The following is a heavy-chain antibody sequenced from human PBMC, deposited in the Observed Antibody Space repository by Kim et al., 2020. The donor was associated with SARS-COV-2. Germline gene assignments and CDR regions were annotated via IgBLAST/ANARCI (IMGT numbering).Heavy chain of an antibody. Sequence: ASVKVSCKASGYTFTSYGISWVRQAPGQGLEWMGWISAYNGNTNYAQKLQGRVTMTTDTSTSTAYMELRSLRSDDTAVYYCARCEETSGWYNWNYPNWFDPWGQGTLVTVSS. CDR2: ISAYNGNT. D-gene: IGHD1-7*01. J-gene: IGHJ5*02. V-gene: IGHV1-18*04. CDR3: ARCEETSGWYNWNYPNWFDP. CDR1: GYTFTSYG.